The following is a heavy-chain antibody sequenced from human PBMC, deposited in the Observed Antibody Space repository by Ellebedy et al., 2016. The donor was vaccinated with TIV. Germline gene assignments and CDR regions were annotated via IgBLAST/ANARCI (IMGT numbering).Heavy chain of an antibody. CDR2: ISGSGGST. V-gene: IGHV3-23*01. Sequence: GESLKISXAASGFTFSSYAMSWVRQAPGKGLEWVSAISGSGGSTYYADSVKGRFTISRDNSKNTLYLQMNSLRAEDTAVYYCAKGISSIAALDAFDIWGQGTMVTVSS. CDR3: AKGISSIAALDAFDI. J-gene: IGHJ3*02. D-gene: IGHD6-6*01. CDR1: GFTFSSYA.